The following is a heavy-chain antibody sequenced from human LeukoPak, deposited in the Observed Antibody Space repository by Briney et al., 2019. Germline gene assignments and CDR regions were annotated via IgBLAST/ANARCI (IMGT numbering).Heavy chain of an antibody. CDR3: ARPSARPLDNWFDP. Sequence: ASVKVSCKASGYTFTSYGISWVRQAPGQGLEWMGWISAYNGNTNYAQKLQGRVTMTTDTSTSTAYMELRSLRSDDTAVYYCARPSARPLDNWFDPWGQGTLVTVSS. CDR1: GYTFTSYG. V-gene: IGHV1-18*01. CDR2: ISAYNGNT. J-gene: IGHJ5*02. D-gene: IGHD6-6*01.